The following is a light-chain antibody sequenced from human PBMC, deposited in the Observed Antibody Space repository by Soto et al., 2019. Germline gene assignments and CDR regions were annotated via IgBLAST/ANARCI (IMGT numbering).Light chain of an antibody. Sequence: QSALTQPASVSGSPGQSITISCTGTSSDVGGYNYVSWYQQYPGKAPKLMIYEVSNRPSGVSNRFSGSKSGNTASLTISGLQAEDGADYYCSSYTAGGTIFGTGTKVTVL. CDR2: EVS. J-gene: IGLJ1*01. CDR3: SSYTAGGTI. CDR1: SSDVGGYNY. V-gene: IGLV2-14*01.